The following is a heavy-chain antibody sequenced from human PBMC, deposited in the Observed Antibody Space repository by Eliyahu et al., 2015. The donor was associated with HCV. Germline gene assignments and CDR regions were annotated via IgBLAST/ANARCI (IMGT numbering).Heavy chain of an antibody. CDR2: IYTSGXT. V-gene: IGHV4-61*02. CDR3: ARLSYSGYDSYFDY. Sequence: QVQLQESGPGLMKPSQTLSLTCTVXGGSIXSGTYYWSWXRQPAGKGLXWIGRIYTSGXTNYNXSXXSRVTMSVDTSKXQFSLKLSSVTAADTAVYYCARLSYSGYDSYFDYWGQGTLVTVSS. D-gene: IGHD5-12*01. CDR1: GGSIXSGTYY. J-gene: IGHJ4*02.